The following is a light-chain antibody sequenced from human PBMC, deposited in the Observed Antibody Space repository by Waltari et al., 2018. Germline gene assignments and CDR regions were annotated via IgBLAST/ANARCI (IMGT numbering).Light chain of an antibody. Sequence: EIVLTQSPATLSLSPGERATLSCRASRTVDIYLAWYQQKPGQTPRLLIYDASSRASGVPPRLSGSGSGRDFTLTISSLEPEDFAVYYCQQRLSWPPLTFGGGTKVEIK. J-gene: IGKJ4*01. V-gene: IGKV3-11*02. CDR1: RTVDIY. CDR3: QQRLSWPPLT. CDR2: DAS.